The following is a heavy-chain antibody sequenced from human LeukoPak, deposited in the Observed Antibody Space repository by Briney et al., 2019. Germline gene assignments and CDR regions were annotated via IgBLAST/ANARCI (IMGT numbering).Heavy chain of an antibody. CDR3: AKISGSLYGHLDY. Sequence: GGSLRLSCAASGFTFSNCAMNWVRQAPGKGLEWVSTISGSGGSTYYADFVKGRFTISRDNSKNTLYLQMNGLRADDTAIYYCAKISGSLYGHLDYRGQGTLVTVSS. CDR1: GFTFSNCA. J-gene: IGHJ4*02. D-gene: IGHD3-10*01. CDR2: ISGSGGST. V-gene: IGHV3-23*01.